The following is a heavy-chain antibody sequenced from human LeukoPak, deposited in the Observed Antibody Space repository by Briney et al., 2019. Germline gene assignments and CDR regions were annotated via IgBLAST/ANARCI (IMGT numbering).Heavy chain of an antibody. CDR1: GFTSSSYW. CDR3: ARGKSGSYGLEDY. D-gene: IGHD1-26*01. CDR2: INGDGNSI. J-gene: IGHJ4*01. Sequence: GGCLRLSCAASGFTSSSYWMPWVRQPPGKGLVWVSRINGDGNSINYADSVRGRFTISRDNAKNTLYLQMNSLRAEDTAVYYCARGKSGSYGLEDYLGHGTLVTVSS. V-gene: IGHV3-74*01.